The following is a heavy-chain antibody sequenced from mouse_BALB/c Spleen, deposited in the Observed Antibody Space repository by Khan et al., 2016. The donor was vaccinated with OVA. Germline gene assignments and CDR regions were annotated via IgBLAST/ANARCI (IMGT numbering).Heavy chain of an antibody. CDR2: IYPYPGGAYN. CDR3: ARRATWYLDD. Sequence: QVRLQQSGPELVRPGTSVKISCKASGYTFTNYWLRWLQQRPGLGLEWIGDIYPYPGGAYNNYNKGLKNKTTLTADTSSTTTNMSLSSLTSEDSAVYFCARRATWYLDDGGAGTTVTVAS. CDR1: GYTFTNYW. D-gene: IGHD3-1*01. V-gene: IGHV1-63*02. J-gene: IGHJ1*01.